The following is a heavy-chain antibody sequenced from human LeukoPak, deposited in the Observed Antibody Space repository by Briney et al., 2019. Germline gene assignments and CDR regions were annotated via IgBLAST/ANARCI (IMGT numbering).Heavy chain of an antibody. Sequence: KPGGSLRLSCAASGFTFSNAWMSWVRQAPGKGLEWVGRIKSKTDGGTTDYAAPVKGRFTISRDDSKNTLYLQMNSLKTEDTAVYYCTTPISTTGTTDYYYYYMDVWGKGTTVTVSS. D-gene: IGHD1-1*01. V-gene: IGHV3-15*01. CDR1: GFTFSNAW. CDR3: TTPISTTGTTDYYYYYMDV. J-gene: IGHJ6*03. CDR2: IKSKTDGGTT.